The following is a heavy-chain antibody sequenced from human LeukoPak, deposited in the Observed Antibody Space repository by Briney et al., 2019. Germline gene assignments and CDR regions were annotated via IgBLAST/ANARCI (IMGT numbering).Heavy chain of an antibody. CDR1: GFTFSGYW. Sequence: PGRSLRLSCVASGFTFSGYWMHWVRQAPGKGLVWVSRLNSDGSSTNYADSVKGRFTISRDNAKNTLFLQMNTLRAEDTAVYYCARDVAYFDYWGQGTLVTVSS. CDR3: ARDVAYFDY. J-gene: IGHJ4*02. CDR2: LNSDGSST. D-gene: IGHD2-15*01. V-gene: IGHV3-74*01.